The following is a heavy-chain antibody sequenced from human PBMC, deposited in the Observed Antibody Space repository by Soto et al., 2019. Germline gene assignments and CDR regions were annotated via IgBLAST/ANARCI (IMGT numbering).Heavy chain of an antibody. D-gene: IGHD6-19*01. CDR1: GSSFPSYA. CDR3: VMYSSGWSYY. J-gene: IGHJ4*02. V-gene: IGHV1-3*01. CDR2: INAGNGNT. Sequence: ASVKVSCKASGSSFPSYAMHLVRQAPGQRLEWMGWINAGNGNTKYSQKFQGRVTITRDTSAGTAYMELSSLRSEDTAVYYCVMYSSGWSYYWGQGTLVTVSS.